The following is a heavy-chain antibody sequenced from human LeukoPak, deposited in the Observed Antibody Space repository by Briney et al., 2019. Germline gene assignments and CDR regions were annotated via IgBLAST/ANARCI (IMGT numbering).Heavy chain of an antibody. Sequence: ASVKVSCKASGYTFTGYYMHWVRQAPGQGLEWMGWINPNSGGTNYAQKFQGRVTMTRDTSISTAYMELSRLRSDDTAVYYCARGASRLVGAIDYWGQGTLVTVSS. CDR1: GYTFTGYY. CDR3: ARGASRLVGAIDY. CDR2: INPNSGGT. J-gene: IGHJ4*02. V-gene: IGHV1-2*02. D-gene: IGHD1-26*01.